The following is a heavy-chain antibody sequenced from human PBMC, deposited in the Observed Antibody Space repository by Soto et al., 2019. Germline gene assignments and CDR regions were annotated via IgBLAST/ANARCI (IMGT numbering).Heavy chain of an antibody. Sequence: SVKVSCKASGGTFSSYAISWVRQAPGQGLEWMGGIIPIFGTANYAQKFQGRVTITADESTSTAYMELSSLRSEDTAVYYCASSIVVVPAAYYFDYWGQGTLVTVSS. CDR3: ASSIVVVPAAYYFDY. CDR1: GGTFSSYA. D-gene: IGHD2-2*01. CDR2: IIPIFGTA. J-gene: IGHJ4*02. V-gene: IGHV1-69*13.